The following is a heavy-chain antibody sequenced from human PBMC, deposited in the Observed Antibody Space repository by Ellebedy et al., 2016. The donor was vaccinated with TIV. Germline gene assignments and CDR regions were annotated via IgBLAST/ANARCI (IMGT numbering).Heavy chain of an antibody. D-gene: IGHD3-22*01. V-gene: IGHV1-18*01. CDR3: ATGDYYDRSFEF. J-gene: IGHJ4*02. CDR1: GYTFTTYG. CDR2: ISAYNGNT. Sequence: ASVKVSCKASGYTFTTYGISWVRQAPGQGLEWMGWISAYNGNTNYAQKFQDRVTMTEDSYADTAFLELSSLTSEDTAVYYCATGDYYDRSFEFWGQGTLVTVSS.